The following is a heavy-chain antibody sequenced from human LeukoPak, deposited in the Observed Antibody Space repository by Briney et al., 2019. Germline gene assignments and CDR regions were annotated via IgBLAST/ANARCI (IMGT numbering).Heavy chain of an antibody. V-gene: IGHV4-34*01. CDR3: AVSTVKVTTRTLDH. J-gene: IGHJ4*02. CDR2: ISQSGSQ. CDR1: GGSFSGYF. D-gene: IGHD4-17*01. Sequence: SETLSLTCAVYGGSFSGYFWTWFRQPPGKGLEWIGEISQSGSQIYKPSLKSRVTMSVDTSKNQFSLKLTAMTAADTAVYYCAVSTVKVTTRTLDHWSQGTLVSVSS.